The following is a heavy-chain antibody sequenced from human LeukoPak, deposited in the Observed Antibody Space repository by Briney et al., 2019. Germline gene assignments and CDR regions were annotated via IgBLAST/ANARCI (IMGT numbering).Heavy chain of an antibody. CDR1: GGSISSSSYY. V-gene: IGHV4-39*01. CDR3: ARGRLNSSGWYAY. J-gene: IGHJ4*02. D-gene: IGHD6-19*01. Sequence: SETLSLTCTVSGGSISSSSYYWGWIRQPPGKGLEWIGSIYYSGSTYYNPSLKSRVTISVDTSKNQFSLKLSSVTAADTAVYYCARGRLNSSGWYAYWGQGTLVTVSS. CDR2: IYYSGST.